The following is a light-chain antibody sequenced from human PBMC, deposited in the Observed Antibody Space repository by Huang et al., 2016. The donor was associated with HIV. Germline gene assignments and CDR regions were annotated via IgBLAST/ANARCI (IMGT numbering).Light chain of an antibody. Sequence: DVVMTQSPLSLPVTLGQPASISCRSSQSLVHSDGNTYWNWFQQRPGQSPRRLIYKVSNRDSGVPDRFSGSGSGTDFTLKISRVEAEDVGVYYCMQGTHQFTFGPGTKVDIK. V-gene: IGKV2-30*02. CDR1: QSLVHSDGNTY. CDR3: MQGTHQFT. J-gene: IGKJ3*01. CDR2: KVS.